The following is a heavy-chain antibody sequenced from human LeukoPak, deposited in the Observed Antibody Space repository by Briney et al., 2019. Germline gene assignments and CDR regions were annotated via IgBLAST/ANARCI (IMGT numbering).Heavy chain of an antibody. D-gene: IGHD6-19*01. CDR3: ARPLNGYSSGWFAFDY. CDR1: GGSISSSSYY. J-gene: IGHJ4*02. Sequence: SETLSLTCTVSGGSISSSSYYWGWIRQPPGKGLEWIGSIYYSGSTYYNPSLKSRVTISVDTSKNQFSLKLSSVTAADTAVYYCARPLNGYSSGWFAFDYWGQGTLVTVSS. CDR2: IYYSGST. V-gene: IGHV4-39*01.